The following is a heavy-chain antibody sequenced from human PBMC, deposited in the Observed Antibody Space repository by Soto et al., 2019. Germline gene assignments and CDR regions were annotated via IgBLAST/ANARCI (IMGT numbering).Heavy chain of an antibody. CDR2: INHSGST. D-gene: IGHD1-26*01. CDR1: GGSFSGYY. Sequence: QVQLQQWGAGLLKPSETLSLTCAVYGGSFSGYYWSWIRQPPGKGLEWIGEINHSGSTNYNPSLKSRVTISVDTSKNQFSRRLGSVTAAATAVYCWSRGPGVGATTTLGTPFDYWGQGTLVTVSS. V-gene: IGHV4-34*01. CDR3: SRGPGVGATTTLGTPFDY. J-gene: IGHJ4*02.